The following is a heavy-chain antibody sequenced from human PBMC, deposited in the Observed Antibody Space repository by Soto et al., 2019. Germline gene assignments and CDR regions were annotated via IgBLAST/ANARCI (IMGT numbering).Heavy chain of an antibody. Sequence: PGGSLRLSCAASGFTFSSYWMHWVRQAPGKGLVWVSRINSDGSSTSYADSVKGRFTISRDNAKNTLYLQMNSLRAEDTAVYYCARDYGNSWYWGPHAYDIWGQGTMVTVSS. CDR3: ARDYGNSWYWGPHAYDI. V-gene: IGHV3-74*01. CDR1: GFTFSSYW. CDR2: INSDGSST. J-gene: IGHJ3*02. D-gene: IGHD6-13*01.